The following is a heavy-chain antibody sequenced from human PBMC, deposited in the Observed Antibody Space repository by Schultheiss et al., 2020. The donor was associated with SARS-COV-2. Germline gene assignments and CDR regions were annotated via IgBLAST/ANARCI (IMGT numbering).Heavy chain of an antibody. J-gene: IGHJ4*02. Sequence: SETLSLTCTVSGGSIFTEIYYWAWIRQPPGKGLEWVGSGYYTGSTNYNPSLKSRVTISVDTSKNQFSLKLSSVTAADTAVYYCARGAYEGDFDYWGQGTLVTVSS. CDR1: GGSIFTEIYY. V-gene: IGHV4-39*07. CDR3: ARGAYEGDFDY. D-gene: IGHD3-16*01. CDR2: GYYTGST.